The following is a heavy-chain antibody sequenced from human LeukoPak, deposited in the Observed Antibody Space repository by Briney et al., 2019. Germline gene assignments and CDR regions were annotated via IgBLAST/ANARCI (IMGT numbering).Heavy chain of an antibody. CDR1: GYTFTSYY. CDR3: ARDGYSGYDSTLGY. CDR2: ISAYNGNT. D-gene: IGHD5-12*01. V-gene: IGHV1-18*04. J-gene: IGHJ4*02. Sequence: GASVKVSCKASGYTFTSYYMHWVRQAPGQGLEWMGWISAYNGNTNYAQKLQGRVTMTTDTSTSTAYMELRSLRSDDTAVYYCARDGYSGYDSTLGYWGQGTLVTVSS.